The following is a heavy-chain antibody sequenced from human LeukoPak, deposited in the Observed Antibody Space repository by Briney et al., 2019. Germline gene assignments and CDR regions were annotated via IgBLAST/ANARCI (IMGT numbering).Heavy chain of an antibody. CDR3: AISRAYCGGDCCFHY. V-gene: IGHV3-13*01. D-gene: IGHD2-21*02. CDR2: LGTSGDT. Sequence: GGSLRLSCAASGLALSSYDIHWVRQGAGKGLEWVSSLGTSGDTYYLDSVKGRFTISREDSRNSLSLQMNSLRVGHTAIYYCAISRAYCGGDCCFHYWGQGTLVTVSS. J-gene: IGHJ4*02. CDR1: GLALSSYD.